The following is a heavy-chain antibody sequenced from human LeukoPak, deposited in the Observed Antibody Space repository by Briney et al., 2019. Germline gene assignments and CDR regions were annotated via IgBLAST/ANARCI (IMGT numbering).Heavy chain of an antibody. J-gene: IGHJ4*02. V-gene: IGHV4-61*01. Sequence: SETLSLTCTVSGGSVSSGSYYWSWIRQPPGKGLEWIGYIYYSGSTNYNPSLKSRVTISVDTSKNQFSLKLSSVTAADTAVYYCARGVYAVTTLAYWAQGPLVTVPS. CDR3: ARGVYAVTTLAY. CDR1: GGSVSSGSYY. D-gene: IGHD4-17*01. CDR2: IYYSGST.